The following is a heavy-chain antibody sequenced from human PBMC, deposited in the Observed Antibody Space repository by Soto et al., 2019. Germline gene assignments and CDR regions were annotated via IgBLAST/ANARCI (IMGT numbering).Heavy chain of an antibody. V-gene: IGHV1-69*13. Sequence: SVKVSCKASGGTFSSYAISWVRQAPGQGLEWRGGIIPIFGTANYAQKFQGRVTITADESTSTAYMELSSLRSEDTAVYYCARHVPAAGYYYGMDVWGQGTTVTVSS. D-gene: IGHD2-2*01. J-gene: IGHJ6*02. CDR2: IIPIFGTA. CDR3: ARHVPAAGYYYGMDV. CDR1: GGTFSSYA.